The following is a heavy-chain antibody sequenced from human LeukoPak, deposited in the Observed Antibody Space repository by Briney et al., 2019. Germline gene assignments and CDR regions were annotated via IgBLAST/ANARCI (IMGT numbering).Heavy chain of an antibody. D-gene: IGHD2-2*01. Sequence: AGGSLRLSCAASGFTFSSYSMNWVRQAPGKGLERVSSISSSSSYIYYADSVKGRFTISRDNAKNSLYLQMNSLRAEDTAVDHCVRFSTHYYYMDPWRKGTTVDVSS. V-gene: IGHV3-21*01. CDR2: ISSSSSYI. J-gene: IGHJ6*03. CDR1: GFTFSSYS. CDR3: VRFSTHYYYMDP.